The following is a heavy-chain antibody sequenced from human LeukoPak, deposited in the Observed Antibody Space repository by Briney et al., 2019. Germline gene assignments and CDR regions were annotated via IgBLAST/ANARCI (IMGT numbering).Heavy chain of an antibody. D-gene: IGHD3-3*01. V-gene: IGHV1-2*02. J-gene: IGHJ4*02. CDR3: ARDLGITIFGVVIPDSSGYFDY. Sequence: ASVKVSCKASGYTFTGYYMHWVRQAPGQGLEWMGWINPNSGGTNYAQKFQGRVTMTRDTSISTAYMGLSRLRSDDTAVYYCARDLGITIFGVVIPDSSGYFDYWGQGTLVTVSS. CDR1: GYTFTGYY. CDR2: INPNSGGT.